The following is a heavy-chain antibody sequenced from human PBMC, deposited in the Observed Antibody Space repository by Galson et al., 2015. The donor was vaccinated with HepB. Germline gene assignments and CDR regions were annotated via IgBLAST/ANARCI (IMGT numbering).Heavy chain of an antibody. CDR3: ARGRAGPDGIPAAIIAARPYYGMDV. J-gene: IGHJ6*02. D-gene: IGHD6-6*01. CDR1: GGTFSSYA. V-gene: IGHV1-69*13. Sequence: SVKVSCKASGGTFSSYAISWVRQAPGQGLEWMGGIIPIFGTANYAQKFQGRVTITADESTSTAYMELSSLRSEDTAVYYCARGRAGPDGIPAAIIAARPYYGMDVWGQGTTVTVSS. CDR2: IIPIFGTA.